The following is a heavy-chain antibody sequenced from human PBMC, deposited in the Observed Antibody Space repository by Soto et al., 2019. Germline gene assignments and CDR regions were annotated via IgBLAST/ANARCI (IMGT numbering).Heavy chain of an antibody. V-gene: IGHV4-4*02. Sequence: PSETLSLTCAVSGGSISGSNWWSWIRQPPGKGLEWIGEIYHSGSTNYNPSLKSRVTISVDKSKNQFSLKLSSVTAADTAVYYCAKYCSGGSCYPYPDAFDIWGQGTMVTVSS. D-gene: IGHD2-15*01. CDR1: GGSISGSNW. J-gene: IGHJ3*02. CDR2: IYHSGST. CDR3: AKYCSGGSCYPYPDAFDI.